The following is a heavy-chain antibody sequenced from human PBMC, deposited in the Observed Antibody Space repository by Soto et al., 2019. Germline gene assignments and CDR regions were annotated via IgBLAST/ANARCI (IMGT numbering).Heavy chain of an antibody. V-gene: IGHV5-51*01. CDR2: IYPGNFDI. CDR3: GRHPYGDYDIMDI. Sequence: GESLKISCKGSGYSFSNYWIGWVRQMPGKGLEWMGIIYPGNFDIRYSPSFQGQVTISADKSISTAYLQWSSLKASDTAMYYCGRHPYGDYDIMDIWGQGTMVTVSS. D-gene: IGHD4-17*01. CDR1: GYSFSNYW. J-gene: IGHJ6*02.